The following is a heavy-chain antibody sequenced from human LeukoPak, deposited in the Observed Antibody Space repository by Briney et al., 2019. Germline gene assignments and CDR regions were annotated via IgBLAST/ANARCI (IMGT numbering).Heavy chain of an antibody. J-gene: IGHJ5*02. CDR2: ITSSGGST. CDR1: GFTFNNYG. CDR3: ARGADGVSSNSRGWFDP. D-gene: IGHD2-15*01. V-gene: IGHV3-23*01. Sequence: PGGSLRLSCAASGFTFNNYGMSWVRQAPGKGLEWVSAITSSGGSTYYSDSVKGRFTISRDNSKNTLYLQMNTLRAEDTAVYSCARGADGVSSNSRGWFDPWGQGTLVTVSS.